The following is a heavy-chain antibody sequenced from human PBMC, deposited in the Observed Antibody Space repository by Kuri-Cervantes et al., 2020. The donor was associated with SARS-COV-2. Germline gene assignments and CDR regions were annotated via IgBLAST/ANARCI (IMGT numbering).Heavy chain of an antibody. V-gene: IGHV1-46*03. D-gene: IGHD5-24*01. J-gene: IGHJ4*02. CDR3: ARDRRDGYNLVDY. CDR1: ETTFPNYD. CDR2: INPSGGST. Sequence: ASVKVSCKAPETTFPNYDINWVRQAPGQGLEWMGIINPSGGSTSYAQKFQGRVTMTRDTSTSTVYMELSSLRSEDTAVYYCARDRRDGYNLVDYWGQGTLVTVSS.